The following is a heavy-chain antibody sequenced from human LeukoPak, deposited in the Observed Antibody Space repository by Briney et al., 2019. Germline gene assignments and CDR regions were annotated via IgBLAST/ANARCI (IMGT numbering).Heavy chain of an antibody. V-gene: IGHV3-64*01. CDR3: AKVITSGSYAHFDY. Sequence: PGGSLRLSCAASGFTFSSYAMHWVRQAPGKGLEYVSAISSNGGSTYYANSVKGRFTISRDNSKNTLYLQMNSLRAEDTAVYYCAKVITSGSYAHFDYWGQGTLVTVSS. J-gene: IGHJ4*02. CDR1: GFTFSSYA. CDR2: ISSNGGST. D-gene: IGHD1-26*01.